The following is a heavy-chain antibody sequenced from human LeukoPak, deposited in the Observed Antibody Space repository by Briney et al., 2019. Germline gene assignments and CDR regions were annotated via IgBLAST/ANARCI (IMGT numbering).Heavy chain of an antibody. CDR1: GFTFSSYW. Sequence: PGGSLRLSCAASGFTFSSYWMFWVRQAPGKGLVWVSRVNSDGTSTNYADSVKGRFTISRDNSKNTLYLQMNSLRAEDTAVYYCAKVYVEVPAAYGDDAFDIWGQGTMVTVSS. CDR2: VNSDGTST. V-gene: IGHV3-74*01. D-gene: IGHD2-2*01. CDR3: AKVYVEVPAAYGDDAFDI. J-gene: IGHJ3*02.